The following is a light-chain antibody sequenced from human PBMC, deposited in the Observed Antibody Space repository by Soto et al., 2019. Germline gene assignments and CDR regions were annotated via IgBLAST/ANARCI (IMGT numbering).Light chain of an antibody. V-gene: IGKV3-15*01. Sequence: EMVMTQSPATLSVSPGERATLSCRASQSVSNNLAWYQQKPGQAPRLLMYVASTRATGIPARFSGSGSGTEFTLTISSLQSEDFAVYYCQQYNNWPPWTFGQGTKVDIK. CDR1: QSVSNN. CDR3: QQYNNWPPWT. J-gene: IGKJ1*01. CDR2: VAS.